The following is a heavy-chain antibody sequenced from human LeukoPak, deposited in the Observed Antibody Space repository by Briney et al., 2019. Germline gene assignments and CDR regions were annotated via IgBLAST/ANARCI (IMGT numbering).Heavy chain of an antibody. CDR2: ISWNSGSI. J-gene: IGHJ4*02. CDR3: AKAGQGGFGELFSPTFDY. D-gene: IGHD3-10*01. CDR1: GFTFDDCS. V-gene: IGHV3-9*01. Sequence: GGSLRLSCAASGFTFDDCSMHWVRQAPGKGLEWVSGISWNSGSIGYADSVKGRFTISRDNAKNSLYLQMNSLRAEDTALYYCAKAGQGGFGELFSPTFDYWGQGTLVTVSS.